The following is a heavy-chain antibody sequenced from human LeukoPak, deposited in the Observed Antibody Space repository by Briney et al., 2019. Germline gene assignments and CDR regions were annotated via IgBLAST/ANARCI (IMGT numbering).Heavy chain of an antibody. D-gene: IGHD3-9*01. CDR3: AKAADVLRYFDWLFNYFDY. J-gene: IGHJ4*02. CDR2: ISGSGGST. Sequence: GGSLRLSCAASGFTFSSYAMSWVRQAPGEGLEWVSAISGSGGSTYYADSVKGRFTISRDNSKNTLYLQMNSLRAEDTAVYYCAKAADVLRYFDWLFNYFDYWGQGTLVTVSS. V-gene: IGHV3-23*01. CDR1: GFTFSSYA.